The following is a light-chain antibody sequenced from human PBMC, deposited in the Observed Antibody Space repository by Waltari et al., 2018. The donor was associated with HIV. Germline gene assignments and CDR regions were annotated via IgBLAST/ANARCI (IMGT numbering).Light chain of an antibody. CDR3: AVWDDSLNGVV. J-gene: IGLJ2*01. V-gene: IGLV1-44*01. CDR2: SNS. Sequence: QSVLTQPPSASGTPGQRVTISCSGSSSNTGSNSVTWYQQLPGPAPKLLIYSNSQWPSGVPDRFSGSKSGTSASLAISGLQSEDEADYYCAVWDDSLNGVVFGGGTKLTVL. CDR1: SSNTGSNS.